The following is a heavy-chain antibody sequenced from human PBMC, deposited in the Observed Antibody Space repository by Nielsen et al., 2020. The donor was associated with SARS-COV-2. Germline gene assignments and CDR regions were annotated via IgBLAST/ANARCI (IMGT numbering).Heavy chain of an antibody. Sequence: GGSLRLSCAASGFTFSSYGMHWVRQAPGKGLEWVAVISYDGSNKYYADSVKGRFTISRDNSKNTLYLQMNSLRAEDTAVYYCARAKGGSGNNSDYWGQGTLVTVSS. CDR3: ARAKGGSGNNSDY. CDR2: ISYDGSNK. D-gene: IGHD3-10*01. V-gene: IGHV3-30*19. J-gene: IGHJ4*02. CDR1: GFTFSSYG.